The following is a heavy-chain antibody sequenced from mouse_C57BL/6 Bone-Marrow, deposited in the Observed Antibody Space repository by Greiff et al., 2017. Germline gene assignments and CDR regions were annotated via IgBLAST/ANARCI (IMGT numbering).Heavy chain of an antibody. J-gene: IGHJ2*01. CDR2: ISYDGSN. CDR1: GYSITSGYY. D-gene: IGHD1-1*01. Sequence: DVKLQESGPGLVKPSQSLSLTCSVTGYSITSGYYWNWIRQFPGNKLEWMGYISYDGSNNYNPSLKNRISITRDTSKNQFFLKLNSVTTEDTATYYCAREGTTVVGDYWGQGTTLTVSS. CDR3: AREGTTVVGDY. V-gene: IGHV3-6*01.